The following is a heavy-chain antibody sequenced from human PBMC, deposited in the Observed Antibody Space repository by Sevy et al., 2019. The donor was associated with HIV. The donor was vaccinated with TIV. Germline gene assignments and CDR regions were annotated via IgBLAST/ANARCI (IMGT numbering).Heavy chain of an antibody. CDR1: GFTFSSFW. CDR2: IRQDGNEI. Sequence: GGSLRLSCNASGFTFSSFWMQWVRQAPGKGLEWVANIRQDGNEIYYGDSVKGRFTISRDNAKNALYLQMDGLRAEDRGLYYCARRYLDLWGQGTLVTVSS. V-gene: IGHV3-7*01. J-gene: IGHJ4*02. CDR3: ARRYLDL.